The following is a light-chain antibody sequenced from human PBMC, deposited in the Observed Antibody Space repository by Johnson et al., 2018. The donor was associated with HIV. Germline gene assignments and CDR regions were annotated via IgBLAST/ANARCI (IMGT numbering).Light chain of an antibody. Sequence: QSVLTQPPSVSAAPGQKVTISCSGNNSNFGNYYLSWYQHLPGTAPKLLIYDNNQRPSGIPDRFSGSKSGTSATLGITGLQTGDEADYYCGTWDSSLSAYYVFGTGTKVTVL. V-gene: IGLV1-51*01. J-gene: IGLJ1*01. CDR3: GTWDSSLSAYYV. CDR1: NSNFGNYY. CDR2: DNN.